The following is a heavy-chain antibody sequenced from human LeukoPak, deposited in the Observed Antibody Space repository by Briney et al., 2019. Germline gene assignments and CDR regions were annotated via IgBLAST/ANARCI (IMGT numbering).Heavy chain of an antibody. CDR3: ARGYAYGPNYYFDY. CDR1: GYSISSGYY. CDR2: IYYSGST. V-gene: IGHV4-61*03. Sequence: SETLSLTCAVSGYSISSGYYWGWIRQPPGKGLEWIGYIYYSGSTDYNPSLKSRVTISIDTSKNHFSLRLSSVTAADTASYYCARGYAYGPNYYFDYWGQGTLVTVSS. J-gene: IGHJ4*02. D-gene: IGHD5-18*01.